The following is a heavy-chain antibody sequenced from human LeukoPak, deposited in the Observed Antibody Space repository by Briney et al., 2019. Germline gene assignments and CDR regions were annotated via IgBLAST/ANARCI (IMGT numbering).Heavy chain of an antibody. CDR3: ARVRIGQQLDKYYYYAMDV. J-gene: IGHJ6*02. Sequence: ASVKVSCKASGYTFTDYYMHWVRQAPGQGLEWRGWIDPNSGGTNYAQKFQGRVTMTTDTSISTAYMEVSRLRSDDTAVYYCARVRIGQQLDKYYYYAMDVWGQGTTVTVSS. D-gene: IGHD6-13*01. CDR1: GYTFTDYY. CDR2: IDPNSGGT. V-gene: IGHV1-2*02.